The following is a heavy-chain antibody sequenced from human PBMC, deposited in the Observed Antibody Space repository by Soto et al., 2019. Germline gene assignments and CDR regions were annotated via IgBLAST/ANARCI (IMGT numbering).Heavy chain of an antibody. Sequence: GGSLRLSCAASGFTFSDYYMSWIRQAPGKGLEWVSYISSSGSTIYYADSVKGRFTISRDNAKNSLYLQMNSLRAEDTAVYYCARRWLQLYNRFDPWGQGTLVTVSS. D-gene: IGHD5-12*01. CDR1: GFTFSDYY. CDR3: ARRWLQLYNRFDP. J-gene: IGHJ5*02. V-gene: IGHV3-11*01. CDR2: ISSSGSTI.